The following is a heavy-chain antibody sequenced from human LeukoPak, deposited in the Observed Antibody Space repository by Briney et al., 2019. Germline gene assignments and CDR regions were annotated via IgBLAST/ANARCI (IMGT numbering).Heavy chain of an antibody. D-gene: IGHD2-8*01. Sequence: GGTLRLSCAASGFTLNSYWMRWVRQAPGKGRVGGVNIKQDGREKYYVDSVRGRFTIYRDNTKNSLYLQMNSLRAEDTAAYFCAKDKPIVLIPLAVDPFDIWGQRTMVTVSS. CDR3: AKDKPIVLIPLAVDPFDI. CDR1: GFTLNSYW. V-gene: IGHV3-7*01. CDR2: IKQDGREK. J-gene: IGHJ3*02.